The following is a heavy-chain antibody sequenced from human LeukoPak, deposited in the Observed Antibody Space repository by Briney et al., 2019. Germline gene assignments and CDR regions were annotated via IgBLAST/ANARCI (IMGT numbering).Heavy chain of an antibody. CDR1: GYTFTSYG. CDR2: ISAYNGNT. V-gene: IGHV1-18*01. Sequence: ASVKVSCKASGYTFTSYGISWVRQAPGQGLEWMGWISAYNGNTNYAQKLQGRVTMTTDTSTSTAYMELRSLRSDDTAVYYCARDEMYYYDSSGYYGVDYWGQGTLVTVSS. D-gene: IGHD3-22*01. CDR3: ARDEMYYYDSSGYYGVDY. J-gene: IGHJ4*02.